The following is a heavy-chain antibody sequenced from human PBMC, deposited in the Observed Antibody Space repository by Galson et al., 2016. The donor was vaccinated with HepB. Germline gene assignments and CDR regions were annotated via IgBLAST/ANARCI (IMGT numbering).Heavy chain of an antibody. D-gene: IGHD6-19*01. V-gene: IGHV3-30*18. Sequence: SLRLSCAASGFSFSDYAMQWVRQAPGKGLEWVAVISYDGSEKYYADSVKGRFTISRDNSKNTLYLQMSSLRADDTAVYYCAKEDGAVTPIEVADPYLDYWGLGTLVTVSS. CDR3: AKEDGAVTPIEVADPYLDY. CDR1: GFSFSDYA. CDR2: ISYDGSEK. J-gene: IGHJ4*02.